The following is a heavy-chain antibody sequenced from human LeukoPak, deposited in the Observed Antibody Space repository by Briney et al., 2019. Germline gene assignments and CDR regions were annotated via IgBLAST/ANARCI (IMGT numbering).Heavy chain of an antibody. D-gene: IGHD1-7*01. J-gene: IGHJ3*02. CDR2: INHSGST. CDR3: ARGKNFDDAFDI. V-gene: IGHV4-38-2*02. Sequence: SETLSLTCTVSDYSINLGYYWSWIRQPPGKGLEWIGEINHSGSTNYNPSLKSRVTISVDTSKNQFSLKLSSVTAADTAVYYCARGKNFDDAFDIWGQGTMVTVSS. CDR1: DYSINLGYY.